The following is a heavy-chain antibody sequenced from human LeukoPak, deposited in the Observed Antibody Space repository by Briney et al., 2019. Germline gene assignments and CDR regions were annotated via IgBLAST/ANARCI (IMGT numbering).Heavy chain of an antibody. Sequence: SETLSLTCTVSGGSIMVAAYSWSWIRQPPGKGLEWIGYIYYSGRTYYNPSLKSRVTISLDRSKNQFSLKVSSVTAADTAVYFCARGYGDNSGAFDIWGQGTLATVSS. CDR2: IYYSGRT. J-gene: IGHJ3*02. V-gene: IGHV4-30-2*01. D-gene: IGHD4-23*01. CDR3: ARGYGDNSGAFDI. CDR1: GGSIMVAAYS.